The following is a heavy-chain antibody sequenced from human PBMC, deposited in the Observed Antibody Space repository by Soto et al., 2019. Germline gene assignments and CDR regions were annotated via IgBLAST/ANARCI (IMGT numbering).Heavy chain of an antibody. V-gene: IGHV4-34*01. CDR1: GGSFSGYY. CDR3: ARREVVPAAIYY. Sequence: TSETLSLTCAVYGGSFSGYYWSWIRQPPGKGLEWIGEINHSGSTNYNPSLKSRVTISVDTSKNQFSLKLSSVTAADTAVYYCARREVVPAAIYYWGQGTLVTVSS. D-gene: IGHD2-2*02. CDR2: INHSGST. J-gene: IGHJ4*02.